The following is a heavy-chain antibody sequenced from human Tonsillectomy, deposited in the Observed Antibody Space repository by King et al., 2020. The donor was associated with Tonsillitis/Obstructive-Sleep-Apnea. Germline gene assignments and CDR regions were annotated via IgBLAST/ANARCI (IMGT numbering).Heavy chain of an antibody. CDR2: IYYSGST. V-gene: IGHV4-59*01. J-gene: IGHJ4*02. Sequence: QLQESGPGLVKPSETLSLTCSVSGGSITSDYWSWIRQPPGKGLEWIGYIYYSGSTNYNPSLKSRVTISVDTSKNQFSLKVNSVTAADTAVYYCARVDYDLWSGYYTYLDYWGQGTLVTVSS. CDR1: GGSITSDY. CDR3: ARVDYDLWSGYYTYLDY. D-gene: IGHD3-3*01.